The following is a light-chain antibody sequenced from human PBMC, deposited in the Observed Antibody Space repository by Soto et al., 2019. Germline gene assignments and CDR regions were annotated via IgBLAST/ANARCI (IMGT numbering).Light chain of an antibody. CDR1: QSVSSKY. CDR2: GVS. V-gene: IGKV3-15*01. Sequence: EVLLTQSPGTLSLSPGERATLSCRASQSVSSKYLAWYQQKPGQAPRLLMYGVSTRATGIPARFGGSGSATEFTLTISSLQSEDFAVYYCQQYSQWPLTFGGGTKV. CDR3: QQYSQWPLT. J-gene: IGKJ4*01.